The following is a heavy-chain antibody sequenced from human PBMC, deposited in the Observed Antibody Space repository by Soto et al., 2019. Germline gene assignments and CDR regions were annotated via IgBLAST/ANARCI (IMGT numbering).Heavy chain of an antibody. CDR3: ARGLYSGRLNWFDP. CDR1: GYTFTSYY. J-gene: IGHJ5*02. D-gene: IGHD1-26*01. V-gene: IGHV4-30-4*08. CDR2: IYYSGST. Sequence: SCKASGYTFTSYYMHWVRQAPGQGLEWIGYIYYSGSTYYNPSLKSRVTISVDTSKNQFSLKLSSVTAADTAVYYCARGLYSGRLNWFDPWGQGTLVTVSS.